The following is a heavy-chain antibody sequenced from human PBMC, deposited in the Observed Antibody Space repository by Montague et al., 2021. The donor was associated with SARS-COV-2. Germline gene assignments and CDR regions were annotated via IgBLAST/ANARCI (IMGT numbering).Heavy chain of an antibody. D-gene: IGHD4-23*01. J-gene: IGHJ6*02. V-gene: IGHV4-59*01. CDR3: ARGGGNSADYYNYTMDV. Sequence: SETLSLTCTVSGGSISSYYWTWIQQPPGKGLESIGYIYHNGSTKYNPSLKSRVTISVDTSKNQFSLKLSSVSVAVTAVYYCARGGGNSADYYNYTMDVWGQGTTVTVFS. CDR1: GGSISSYY. CDR2: IYHNGST.